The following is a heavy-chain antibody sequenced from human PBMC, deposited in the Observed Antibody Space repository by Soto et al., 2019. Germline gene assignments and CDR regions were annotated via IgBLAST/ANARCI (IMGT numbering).Heavy chain of an antibody. V-gene: IGHV4-39*01. CDR1: GGSISTGYFY. CDR2: IYYSGDS. D-gene: IGHD6-6*01. Sequence: QLQLQESGPGLVRPSETLSLTCTVSGGSISTGYFYWAWIRQPPGKGLEWIGSIYYSGDSYYNPSLKSRATLSVDTTDNQFFLELRSVTAADTSVYFCVKYRTVTTTLTTAYYGMDVWGQGTTVTVAS. J-gene: IGHJ6*02. CDR3: VKYRTVTTTLTTAYYGMDV.